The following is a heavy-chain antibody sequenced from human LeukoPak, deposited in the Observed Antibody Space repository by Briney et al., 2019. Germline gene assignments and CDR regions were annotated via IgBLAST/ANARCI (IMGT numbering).Heavy chain of an antibody. D-gene: IGHD6-13*01. CDR2: IKYDGDEE. CDR3: KSGGAAPGSFDN. V-gene: IGHV3-7*01. CDR1: GYTFSDYW. Sequence: PGGCMRLSCAASGYTFSDYWMSWIRQAPGKGLEWVANIKYDGDEEYYVDSVKGRFTISRDNAKNSLYLQLNSLRVEDTAVYYCKSGGAAPGSFDNWGQGTLATVSP. J-gene: IGHJ4*02.